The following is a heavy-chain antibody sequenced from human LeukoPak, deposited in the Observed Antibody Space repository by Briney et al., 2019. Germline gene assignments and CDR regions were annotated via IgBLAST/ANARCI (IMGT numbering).Heavy chain of an antibody. Sequence: PSQTLSLTCAVSGDSISSGGYSWSWIRQPPGKGLEWIGYIYHSGSTYYNPSLKSRVTISVDRSKNQFSLKLSSVTAADTAVYYCSRGGYQFEYWGQGTLVTVSS. CDR2: IYHSGST. CDR1: GDSISSGGYS. CDR3: SRGGYQFEY. V-gene: IGHV4-30-2*01. D-gene: IGHD3-16*02. J-gene: IGHJ4*02.